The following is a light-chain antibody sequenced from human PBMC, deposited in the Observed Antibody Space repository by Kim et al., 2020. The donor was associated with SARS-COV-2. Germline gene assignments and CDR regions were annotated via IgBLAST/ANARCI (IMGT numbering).Light chain of an antibody. J-gene: IGLJ2*01. CDR1: SSDVGGYNY. V-gene: IGLV2-14*04. CDR3: SSYTSSSTPP. Sequence: GQSITISCTGTSSDVGGYNYVSWYQQHPGKAPKLMIYDVSKRPSGVSNRFSGSKSGNTASLTISGLQAEDEADYYCSSYTSSSTPPFGGGTQLTVL. CDR2: DVS.